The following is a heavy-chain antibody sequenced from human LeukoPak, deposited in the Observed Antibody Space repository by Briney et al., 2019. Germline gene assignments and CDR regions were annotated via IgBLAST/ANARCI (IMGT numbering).Heavy chain of an antibody. Sequence: SVKVSCKASGGTFSSYAISWVRQAPGQGLEWMGRIIPILGIANYAQKFQGRVTITADKSTSTAYMELSSLRSADTAVYYCARMIRPYGSGNSFSLYYFDYWGQGTLVTVSS. CDR2: IIPILGIA. V-gene: IGHV1-69*04. CDR3: ARMIRPYGSGNSFSLYYFDY. CDR1: GGTFSSYA. D-gene: IGHD3-10*01. J-gene: IGHJ4*02.